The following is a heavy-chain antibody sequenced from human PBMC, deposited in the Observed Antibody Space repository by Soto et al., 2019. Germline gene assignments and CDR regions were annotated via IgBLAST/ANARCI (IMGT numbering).Heavy chain of an antibody. CDR3: ARMDILLRDTNYYFDS. CDR2: IDWDDDK. CDR1: GFSLITSGMC. V-gene: IGHV2-70*01. J-gene: IGHJ4*02. D-gene: IGHD2-15*01. Sequence: SGPTLVNPTQTLTLTCTFSGFSLITSGMCVSWIRQPPGKALEWLALIDWDDDKYYSTSLKTRLTISKDTSKNQVVLTMTNMDPVDTATYYCARMDILLRDTNYYFDSCGQQTLVTVSS.